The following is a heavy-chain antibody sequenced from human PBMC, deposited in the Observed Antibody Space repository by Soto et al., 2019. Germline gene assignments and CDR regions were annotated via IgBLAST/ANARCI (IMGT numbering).Heavy chain of an antibody. CDR1: GFIFTGYG. V-gene: IGHV1-18*01. D-gene: IGHD4-4*01. J-gene: IGHJ4*02. Sequence: ASVKVSCTASGFIFTGYGCSWVRQAPGQGLEWVGLVSAFNGYTSYAPKFEGRISMTTDTSTSTPYMELRTLRSDDTALYFCARDTCNYFAFWGQGTPVPVSS. CDR3: ARDTCNYFAF. CDR2: VSAFNGYT.